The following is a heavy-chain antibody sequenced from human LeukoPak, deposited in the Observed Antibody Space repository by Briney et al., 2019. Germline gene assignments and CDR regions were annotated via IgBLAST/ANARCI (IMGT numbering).Heavy chain of an antibody. CDR2: IYYSGST. D-gene: IGHD1-1*01. J-gene: IGHJ3*02. CDR3: ARNWNDGSLFAFDI. V-gene: IGHV4-30-4*07. Sequence: SETLSLTCAVSGGSISSGGYSWSWIRQPPGKGLEWIGYIYYSGSTYYNPSLKSRVTISVDTSKNQFSLKLSSVAAADTAVYYCARNWNDGSLFAFDIWGQGTMVTVSS. CDR1: GGSISSGGYS.